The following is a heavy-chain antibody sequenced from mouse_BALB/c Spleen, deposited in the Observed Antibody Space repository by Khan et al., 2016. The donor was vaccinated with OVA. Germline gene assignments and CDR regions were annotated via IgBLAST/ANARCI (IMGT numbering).Heavy chain of an antibody. V-gene: IGHV1-77*01. CDR3: ERRNSFGYTFAY. CDR1: GYTFTDYY. J-gene: IGHJ3*01. D-gene: IGHD1-2*01. Sequence: QVQLQQSGAELARPGASVKLSCKASGYTFTDYYINWVKQRTGQGLEWIGEISPGSGDTYYNERLKGKATLTADKSSSTGYVQLRSLTSEASAVSFCERRNSFGYTFAYWGQATLVTVSA. CDR2: ISPGSGDT.